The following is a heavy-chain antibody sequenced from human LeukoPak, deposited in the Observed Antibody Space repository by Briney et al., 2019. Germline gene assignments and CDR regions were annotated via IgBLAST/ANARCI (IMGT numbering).Heavy chain of an antibody. CDR2: IWYDGSNK. V-gene: IGHV3-33*01. D-gene: IGHD2/OR15-2a*01. Sequence: GGSLRLSCAASGFTFSSYGMHRVRQAPGKGLEWVAVIWYDGSNKYYPDSVQGRFTISRDNSKNTLYLQVNSLRAEDTAVYYCARDRSMSGWYIDLWGRGTLVTVSS. CDR1: GFTFSSYG. J-gene: IGHJ2*01. CDR3: ARDRSMSGWYIDL.